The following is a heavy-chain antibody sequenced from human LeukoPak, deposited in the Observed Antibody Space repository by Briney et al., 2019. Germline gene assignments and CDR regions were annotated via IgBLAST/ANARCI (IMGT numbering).Heavy chain of an antibody. D-gene: IGHD3-3*01. Sequence: PGESLKISCKGSGYSFTSYWIGWVRQMPGKGLEWMGIIYPGDSDTRYSPSFQGQVTISADKSISTAYLQWSSLKASDTAMYYCARPIWFGVVIPKAGYDAFDIWGQGTMVTVSS. V-gene: IGHV5-51*01. CDR2: IYPGDSDT. CDR3: ARPIWFGVVIPKAGYDAFDI. J-gene: IGHJ3*02. CDR1: GYSFTSYW.